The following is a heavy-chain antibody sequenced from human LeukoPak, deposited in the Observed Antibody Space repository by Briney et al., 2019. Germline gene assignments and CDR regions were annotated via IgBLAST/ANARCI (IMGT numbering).Heavy chain of an antibody. CDR2: IYYAGST. V-gene: IGHV4-39*01. D-gene: IGHD5-18*01. Sequence: PSETLSLTCTVSDGSISRSTYYWGWIRQPPGKGLEWIGSIYYAGSTYYNPSLKSRVTISVDTPKNQFSLKLSSVTAVDTAVYYCASPGYSYGYRYYYMDVWGKGTTVTISS. CDR3: ASPGYSYGYRYYYMDV. J-gene: IGHJ6*03. CDR1: DGSISRSTYY.